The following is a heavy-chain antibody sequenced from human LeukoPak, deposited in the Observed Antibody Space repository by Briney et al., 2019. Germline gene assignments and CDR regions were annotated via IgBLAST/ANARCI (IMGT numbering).Heavy chain of an antibody. J-gene: IGHJ3*02. CDR2: IRYDGSNK. CDR1: GFTFSSYG. Sequence: GGSLRLSYAASGFTFSSYGMHWVRQALGKGLEWVAFIRYDGSNKYYADSVKGRYTISRDNSKNTLYLQMNSLRAEDTAVYYCAKEAPGACDIWGKGTMVTVSS. CDR3: AKEAPGACDI. D-gene: IGHD4/OR15-4a*01. V-gene: IGHV3-30*02.